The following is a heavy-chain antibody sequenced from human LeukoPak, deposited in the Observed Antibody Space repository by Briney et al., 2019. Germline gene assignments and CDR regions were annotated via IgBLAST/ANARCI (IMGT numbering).Heavy chain of an antibody. CDR3: ARKSPPPGDYYDSSGPWYFDL. CDR1: GYTFTSYY. J-gene: IGHJ2*01. Sequence: ASVKVSCKASGYTFTSYYMHWVRQAPGQGLEWMGIINPSGGSTSYAQKFQGRVTMTRDTSTSTVYMELSSLRSEDTAVYYCARKSPPPGDYYDSSGPWYFDLWGRGTLVTVSS. V-gene: IGHV1-46*01. CDR2: INPSGGST. D-gene: IGHD3-22*01.